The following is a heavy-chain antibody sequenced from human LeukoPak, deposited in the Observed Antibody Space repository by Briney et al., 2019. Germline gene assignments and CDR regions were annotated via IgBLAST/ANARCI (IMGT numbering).Heavy chain of an antibody. CDR2: ISGSGGST. Sequence: PGGSLRLSCAASGFTFSSYAMSWVRQAPGKGLEWVSAISGSGGSTYYADSVKGRFTISRDNSKNTLYLQMNSLRAEDTAVYYCAKDLPYGSGGDYYYGMDVWGQGTTVTVSS. CDR3: AKDLPYGSGGDYYYGMDV. V-gene: IGHV3-23*01. CDR1: GFTFSSYA. J-gene: IGHJ6*02. D-gene: IGHD3-10*01.